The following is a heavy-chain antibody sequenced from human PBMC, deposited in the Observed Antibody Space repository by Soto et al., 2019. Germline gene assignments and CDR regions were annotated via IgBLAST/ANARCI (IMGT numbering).Heavy chain of an antibody. D-gene: IGHD3-10*01. V-gene: IGHV1-69*02. J-gene: IGHJ5*02. CDR2: IIPILGIA. CDR3: ARAPTYYYGSGSLTIVGWFDP. Sequence: SVKVSCKASGGTFSSYTISWVRQAPGQGLEWMGRIIPILGIANYAQKFQGRVTITADKSTSTAYMELSSLRSEDTAVYYCARAPTYYYGSGSLTIVGWFDPWGQGTQVTVSS. CDR1: GGTFSSYT.